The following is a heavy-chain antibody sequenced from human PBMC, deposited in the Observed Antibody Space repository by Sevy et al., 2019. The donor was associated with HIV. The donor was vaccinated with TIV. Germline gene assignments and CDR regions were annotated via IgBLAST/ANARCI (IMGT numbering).Heavy chain of an antibody. D-gene: IGHD3-22*01. Sequence: GGSLRLSCAASGFTFNIYAMSWVRQAPGKGLEWLSAISGGGDGTYYADSVKGRFTISGDNSRNTLYLQMNSLRAEDTAVYYCAKRPYYYYNSDGHLVSSTDEADYWGQGTLVIVSS. J-gene: IGHJ4*02. CDR1: GFTFNIYA. V-gene: IGHV3-23*01. CDR3: AKRPYYYYNSDGHLVSSTDEADY. CDR2: ISGGGDGT.